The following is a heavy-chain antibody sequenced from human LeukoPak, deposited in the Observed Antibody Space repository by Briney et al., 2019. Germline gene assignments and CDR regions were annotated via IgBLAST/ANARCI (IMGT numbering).Heavy chain of an antibody. CDR2: ISYDGSNK. Sequence: QPGRSLRLSCAASGFTFSSYAMHWVRQAPGKGLEWVAVISYDGSNKYYADSVKGRFTISRDNSKNTLYLQMNSLRAEDTAVYYCAGDASVDPYDAFDIWGQGTMVTVSS. CDR3: AGDASVDPYDAFDI. J-gene: IGHJ3*02. CDR1: GFTFSSYA. V-gene: IGHV3-30-3*01. D-gene: IGHD3/OR15-3a*01.